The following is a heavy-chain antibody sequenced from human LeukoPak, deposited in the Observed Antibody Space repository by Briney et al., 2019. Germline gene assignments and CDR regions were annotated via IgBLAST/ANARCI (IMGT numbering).Heavy chain of an antibody. CDR1: GFTVSSHY. J-gene: IGHJ6*03. CDR2: FYSGGST. CDR3: ARDRHYCSGGSCYSDDYYYYMDV. D-gene: IGHD2-15*01. Sequence: GGSLRLSCAASGFTVSSHYINWVRQAPGKGLEWVSVFYSGGSTFYADSVKGRFTISRDNAKNSLYLQMNSLRAEDTAVYYCARDRHYCSGGSCYSDDYYYYMDVWGKGTTVTISS. V-gene: IGHV3-66*01.